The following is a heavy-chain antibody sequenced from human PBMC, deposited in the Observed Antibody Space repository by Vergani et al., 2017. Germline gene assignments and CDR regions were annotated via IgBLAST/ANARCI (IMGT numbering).Heavy chain of an antibody. CDR3: ARDWKFTGFWSGYLPRPGGKDAFDI. V-gene: IGHV3-11*01. D-gene: IGHD3-3*01. CDR2: ISSSGSTR. CDR1: GFTFSDYY. Sequence: QVQLVESGGGLVKPGGSLRLSCAASGFTFSDYYMSWIRQAPGQGLEWVSYISSSGSTRYYADSVKGRFTISRDNAKNSLYLQMNSLRAEDTAVYYCARDWKFTGFWSGYLPRPGGKDAFDIWGQGTMVTVSS. J-gene: IGHJ3*02.